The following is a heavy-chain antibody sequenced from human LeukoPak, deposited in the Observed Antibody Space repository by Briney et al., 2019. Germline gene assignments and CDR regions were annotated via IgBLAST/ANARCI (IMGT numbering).Heavy chain of an antibody. D-gene: IGHD1-26*01. CDR3: ARHVGPRIFDY. CDR1: GGSISSYY. J-gene: IGHJ4*02. CDR2: IYTSGST. V-gene: IGHV4-4*09. Sequence: SETLSLTCTVSGGSISSYYWSWIRQPPGKGLEWIGYIYTSGSTNYNPSLKSRVTISVDTSKNQFSLKLGSVTAADTAVYYCARHVGPRIFDYWGQGTLVTVSS.